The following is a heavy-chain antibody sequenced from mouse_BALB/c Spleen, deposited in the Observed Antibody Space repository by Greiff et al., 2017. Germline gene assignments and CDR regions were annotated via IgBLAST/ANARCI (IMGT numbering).Heavy chain of an antibody. D-gene: IGHD3-1*01. Sequence: EVQVVESGGGLVQPGGSRKLSCAASGFTFSSFGMHWVRQAPEKGLEWVAYISSGSSTIYYADTVKGRFTISRDNPKNTLFLQMTSLRSEDTAMYYCAGWGTGDAMDYWGQGTSVTVSS. CDR2: ISSGSSTI. CDR1: GFTFSSFG. CDR3: AGWGTGDAMDY. V-gene: IGHV5-17*02. J-gene: IGHJ4*01.